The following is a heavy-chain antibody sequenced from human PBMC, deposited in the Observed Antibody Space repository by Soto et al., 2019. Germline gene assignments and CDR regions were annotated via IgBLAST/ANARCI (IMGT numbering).Heavy chain of an antibody. CDR1: GGSVSSGSYY. CDR3: ARDQRCGGDCRWFDP. J-gene: IGHJ5*02. CDR2: IYYSGST. V-gene: IGHV4-61*01. Sequence: LSLTCTVSGGSVSSGSYYWSWIRQPPGKGLEWIGYIYYSGSTNYNPSLKSRATISVDTSKNQFSLKLSSVTAADTAVYYCARDQRCGGDCRWFDPWGQGTLVTVSS. D-gene: IGHD2-21*02.